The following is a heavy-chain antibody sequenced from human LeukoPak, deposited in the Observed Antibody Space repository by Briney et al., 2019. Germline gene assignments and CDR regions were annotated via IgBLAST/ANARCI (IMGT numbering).Heavy chain of an antibody. CDR1: GFAFSSYS. Sequence: SGGSLRLSCAASGFAFSSYSMNWVRQAPGKGLEWISYISSGTITMYYADSVKGRFTISRDNAKNSLYLQMNGLKADDTAVYYCARDGEFDYWGQGTLVTVSS. J-gene: IGHJ4*02. CDR3: ARDGEFDY. V-gene: IGHV3-48*01. CDR2: ISSGTITM.